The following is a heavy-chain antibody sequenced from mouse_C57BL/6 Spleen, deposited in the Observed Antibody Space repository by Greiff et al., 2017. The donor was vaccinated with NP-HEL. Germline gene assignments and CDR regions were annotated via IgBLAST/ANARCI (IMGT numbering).Heavy chain of an antibody. CDR3: ARGNPSFDV. D-gene: IGHD2-1*01. Sequence: DVMLVESGGDLVKPGGSLKLSCAASGFTFSDYGMHWVRQAPEKGLEWVAYISSGSSTIYYADTVKGRFTISRDNAKNTLFLQMTSLRSEDTAMYYCARGNPSFDVWGTGTTVTVSS. V-gene: IGHV5-17*01. J-gene: IGHJ1*03. CDR1: GFTFSDYG. CDR2: ISSGSSTI.